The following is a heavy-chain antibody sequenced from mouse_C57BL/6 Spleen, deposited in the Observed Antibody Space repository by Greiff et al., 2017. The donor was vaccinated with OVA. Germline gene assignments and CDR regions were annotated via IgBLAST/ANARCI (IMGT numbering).Heavy chain of an antibody. CDR2: IYPSSGYT. V-gene: IGHV1-7*01. J-gene: IGHJ3*01. CDR1: GYTFTSYW. CDR3: ARDQQGFAY. Sequence: QVQLQQSGAELAKPGASVKLSCKASGYTFTSYWMHWVKQRHGQGLEWIGYIYPSSGYTKYNQKFKDKATLTADKSSSTAYMQLSSLTYEGSAVYYCARDQQGFAYWGQGTLVTVSA.